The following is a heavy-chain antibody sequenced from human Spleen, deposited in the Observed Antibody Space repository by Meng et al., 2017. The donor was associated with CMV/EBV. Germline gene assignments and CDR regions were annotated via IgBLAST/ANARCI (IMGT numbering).Heavy chain of an antibody. D-gene: IGHD1-1*01. J-gene: IGHJ3*01. CDR3: ARVSGTTGTILDAFDL. CDR2: ISWDGAVI. CDR1: GFRFDGYA. V-gene: IGHV3-9*01. Sequence: SLKISCSASGFRFDGYAMHWVRQAPGKGLQWVSGISWDGAVIGYADSLKGRFTISRDNAKNSLFLQMNSLSADDTALFYCARVSGTTGTILDAFDLWGQGTMVTVSS.